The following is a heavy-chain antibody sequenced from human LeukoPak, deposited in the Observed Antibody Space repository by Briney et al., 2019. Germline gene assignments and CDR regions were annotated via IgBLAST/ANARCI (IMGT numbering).Heavy chain of an antibody. CDR2: IYYSGST. V-gene: IGHV4-39*07. J-gene: IGHJ4*02. CDR1: GGSISSSSYY. D-gene: IGHD4-23*01. CDR3: ARDHGGNIYFDY. Sequence: SETLSLTCTVSGGSISSSSYYWGWIRQPPGKGLEWIGSIYYSGSTYYNPSLKSRVTISVDTSKNQFSLKLSSVTAAGTAVYYCARDHGGNIYFDYWGQGTLVTVSS.